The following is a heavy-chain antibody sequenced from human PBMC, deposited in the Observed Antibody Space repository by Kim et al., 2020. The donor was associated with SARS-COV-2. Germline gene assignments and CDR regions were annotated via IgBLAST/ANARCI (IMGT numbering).Heavy chain of an antibody. CDR2: ILYTGST. CDR1: GGSMTSYY. Sequence: SETLSLTCTVSGGSMTSYYWSWIRQPPGKGLDWIAYILYTGSTIYNPSLKSRVTISLDTSKNQFSLKLSSVTAADTAVYYCATYGGTSGRHYFDYWGQGT. V-gene: IGHV4-59*01. J-gene: IGHJ4*02. D-gene: IGHD2-15*01. CDR3: ATYGGTSGRHYFDY.